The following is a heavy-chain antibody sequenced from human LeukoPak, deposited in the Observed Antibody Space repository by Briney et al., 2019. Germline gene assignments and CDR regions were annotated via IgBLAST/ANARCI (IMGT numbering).Heavy chain of an antibody. CDR2: INHSAST. J-gene: IGHJ4*02. CDR1: GGSFSGYY. CDR3: ASVEMATMSYVVSY. D-gene: IGHD3-16*01. V-gene: IGHV4-34*01. Sequence: PSETLSLTCAVYGGSFSGYYWSWIRQLPGKGLEWIGEINHSASTNYNPSLKSRVTISVDTSKNQFSLKLSSVTAADTAVYYCASVEMATMSYVVSYWGQGTLVTVSS.